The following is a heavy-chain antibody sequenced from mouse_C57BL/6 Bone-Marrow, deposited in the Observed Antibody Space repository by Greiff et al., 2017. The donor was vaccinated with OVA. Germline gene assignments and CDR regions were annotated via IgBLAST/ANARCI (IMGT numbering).Heavy chain of an antibody. CDR3: AREEPFAY. CDR1: GFTFSSYA. CDR2: ISDGGSYT. J-gene: IGHJ3*01. V-gene: IGHV5-4*01. Sequence: EVQLVESGGGLVKPGGSLKLSCAASGFTFSSYAMSWVRQTPEKRLEWVATISDGGSYTYYPDNVKGRFTISRDNAKNNLYLQMSHLKSEDTAMYYCAREEPFAYWGQGTLVTVSA.